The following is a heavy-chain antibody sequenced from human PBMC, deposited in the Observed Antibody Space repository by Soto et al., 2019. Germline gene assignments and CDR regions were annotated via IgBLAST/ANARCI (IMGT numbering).Heavy chain of an antibody. Sequence: HPGGSLRLSCAASGFTFSSYGMHWVRQAPGKGLEWVAVISYDGSNKYYADSVKGRFTISRDNSKNTLYLQMNSLRAEDTAVYYCANLNLWLGYYYYYGMDVWGQGTTVTVSS. CDR2: ISYDGSNK. CDR1: GFTFSSYG. J-gene: IGHJ6*02. CDR3: ANLNLWLGYYYYYGMDV. V-gene: IGHV3-30*18. D-gene: IGHD3-10*01.